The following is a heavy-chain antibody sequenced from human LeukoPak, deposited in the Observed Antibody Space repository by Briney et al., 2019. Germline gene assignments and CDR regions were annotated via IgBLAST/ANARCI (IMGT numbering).Heavy chain of an antibody. V-gene: IGHV4-61*02. CDR2: IYTSGST. Sequence: TSETLSLTCTVSGGSISRGSYYWSWIRQPAGKGLEWIGRIYTSGSTNYNPSLKSRVTISVDTSKNQFSLKLSSVTAADTAVYYCARESITMIVGYYFDYWGQGTLVTVSS. D-gene: IGHD3-22*01. CDR1: GGSISRGSYY. CDR3: ARESITMIVGYYFDY. J-gene: IGHJ4*02.